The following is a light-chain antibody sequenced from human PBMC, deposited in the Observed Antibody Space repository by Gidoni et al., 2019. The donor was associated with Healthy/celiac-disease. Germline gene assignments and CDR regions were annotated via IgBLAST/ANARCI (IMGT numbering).Light chain of an antibody. V-gene: IGKV1-33*01. CDR1: QDISNY. Sequence: DIQMTQSPSSLSASVGDRVTITCKASQDISNYLNWYQQKPGKAPKLLIYDASNLETGVPSRFSGSGSGTDFTFTISSLQPEDIATYYCQQYDNLSLTFGGXTKVEIK. J-gene: IGKJ4*01. CDR3: QQYDNLSLT. CDR2: DAS.